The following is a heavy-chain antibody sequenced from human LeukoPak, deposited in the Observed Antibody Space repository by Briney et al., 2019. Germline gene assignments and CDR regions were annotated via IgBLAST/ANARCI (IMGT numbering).Heavy chain of an antibody. V-gene: IGHV3-74*01. Sequence: GGSLRLSCAASGFTFSIYWMHWVRQAPGKGLVWVSRINGDGSSTSYADSVKGRFTISRDNAKNTLYLQMNSLRVEDTAVYYCARSYYAGNGDYGWYFDLWGRGTLVTVSS. CDR1: GFTFSIYW. J-gene: IGHJ2*01. CDR3: ARSYYAGNGDYGWYFDL. D-gene: IGHD4-17*01. CDR2: INGDGSST.